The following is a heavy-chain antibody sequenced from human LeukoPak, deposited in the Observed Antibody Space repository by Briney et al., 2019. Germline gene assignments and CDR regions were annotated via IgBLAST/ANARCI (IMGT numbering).Heavy chain of an antibody. Sequence: SETLSLTCTVSGGSISSGGYYWSWIRQPPGKGLEWIGYIYHSGSTNYNPSLKSRVTISVDTSKNQFSLKLSSVTAADTAVYYCARFSWSDAFDIWGQGTMVTVSS. D-gene: IGHD3-3*01. V-gene: IGHV4-30-2*01. CDR2: IYHSGST. CDR3: ARFSWSDAFDI. CDR1: GGSISSGGYY. J-gene: IGHJ3*02.